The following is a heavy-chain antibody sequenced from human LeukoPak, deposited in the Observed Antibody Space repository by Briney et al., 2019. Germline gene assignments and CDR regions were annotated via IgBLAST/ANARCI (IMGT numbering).Heavy chain of an antibody. CDR3: ARGRIHIVLMVYAMGNWFDP. Sequence: KSSETLSLTCTVSGGSISSSSYYWGWIRQPPGKGLEWIGSIYYSGSTYYNPSLKSRVTISVDTSKNQFSLKLSSVTAADTAVYYCARGRIHIVLMVYAMGNWFDPWGQGTLVTVSS. CDR2: IYYSGST. J-gene: IGHJ5*02. CDR1: GGSISSSSYY. V-gene: IGHV4-39*07. D-gene: IGHD2-8*01.